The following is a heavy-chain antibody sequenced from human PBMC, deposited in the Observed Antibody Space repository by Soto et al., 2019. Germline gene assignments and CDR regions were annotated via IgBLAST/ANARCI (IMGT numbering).Heavy chain of an antibody. CDR1: GFTFSSYR. D-gene: IGHD3-10*01. CDR2: ISYDGSNK. CDR3: AKDRMGAGVRGYFDY. Sequence: QVQLVESGGGVVQPGKSLRLSCAGSGFTFSSYRMDWVRQAPGKELEWVAVISYDGSNKYYADSVKGRFTISRDNSKNTLYLQMSSLRADDTAVYYCAKDRMGAGVRGYFDYWGQGTLVTVSS. J-gene: IGHJ4*02. V-gene: IGHV3-30*18.